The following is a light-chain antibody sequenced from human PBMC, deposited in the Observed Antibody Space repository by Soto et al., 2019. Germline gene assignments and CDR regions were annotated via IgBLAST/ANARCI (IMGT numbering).Light chain of an antibody. J-gene: IGKJ4*01. CDR1: QDISSY. V-gene: IGKV1-9*01. Sequence: DIQLTQSPSFLSASVGDRVTITCRASQDISSYLAWYHQKPGKAPKLLIYAASTLQSGVTSRFSGSGSGTYFTLTISSLQPEYIATFYCQQTHTYPVTFGRGTKVEIK. CDR3: QQTHTYPVT. CDR2: AAS.